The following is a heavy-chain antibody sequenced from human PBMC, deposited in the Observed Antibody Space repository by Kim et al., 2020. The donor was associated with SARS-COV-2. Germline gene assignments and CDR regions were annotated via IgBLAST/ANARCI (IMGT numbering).Heavy chain of an antibody. CDR3: ARETGLDP. V-gene: IGHV1-18*01. D-gene: IGHD3-9*01. CDR2: GNP. J-gene: IGHJ5*02. Sequence: GNPNYAQKLQGRVTMTTDTSTSTAYMELRSLRSDDTAVYYCARETGLDPWGQGTLVTVSS.